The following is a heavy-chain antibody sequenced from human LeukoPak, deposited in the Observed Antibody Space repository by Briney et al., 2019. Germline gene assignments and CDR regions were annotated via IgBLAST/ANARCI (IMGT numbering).Heavy chain of an antibody. CDR3: ARFGGLRSSFDY. V-gene: IGHV4-38-2*01. CDR1: GYSISSGYY. D-gene: IGHD4-17*01. J-gene: IGHJ4*02. Sequence: SETLSLTCAVSGYSISSGYYWGWIRQPPGKGLEWIGSIYHSGSTYYNPSLKSRVTISVDTSKNQFSLKLSSVTAADTAVYYCARFGGLRSSFDYWGQGTLVTVSS. CDR2: IYHSGST.